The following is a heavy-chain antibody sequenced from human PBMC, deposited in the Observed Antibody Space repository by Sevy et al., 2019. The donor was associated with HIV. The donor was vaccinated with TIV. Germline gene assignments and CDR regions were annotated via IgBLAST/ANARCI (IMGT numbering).Heavy chain of an antibody. Sequence: SETLSLTCSVSSGSIGNYYWYWIRQPPGRGLEWLGLIYYSGNTNYNPSLKSCVTMSIDTSKNQFSLRLSSLTAADTAVYYCARRAFLGGYFDSWGQGILVTVSS. CDR1: SGSIGNYY. J-gene: IGHJ4*03. V-gene: IGHV4-59*08. CDR3: ARRAFLGGYFDS. D-gene: IGHD3-16*01. CDR2: IYYSGNT.